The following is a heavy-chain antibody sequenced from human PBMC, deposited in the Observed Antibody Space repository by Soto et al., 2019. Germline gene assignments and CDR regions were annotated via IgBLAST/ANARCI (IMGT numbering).Heavy chain of an antibody. J-gene: IGHJ4*02. V-gene: IGHV3-64*01. CDR1: GFTFSSYA. CDR3: ERCCRGYGGYDLGY. CDR2: ISTNGGNT. Sequence: EVPLVESGGGLVQPGGSLRLSCAASGFTFSSYAMHWVRQAPGKGLEYVSVISTNGGNTYYANSVKGRFTISRDNSKNTLSLQMGSRRAEDMAVYYCERCCRGYGGYDLGYWGQGTLVTVSS. D-gene: IGHD5-12*01.